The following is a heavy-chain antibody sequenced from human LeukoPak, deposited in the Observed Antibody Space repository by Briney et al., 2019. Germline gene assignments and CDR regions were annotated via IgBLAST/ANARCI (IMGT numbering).Heavy chain of an antibody. Sequence: PSETLSLTCAVYGGSFSDYYWSWIRQPPGKGLEWIGKINHSGSTNYNPSLKSRVTISVDTSKNQFSLKLSSVTAADTAVYYCARLKIMVRGVITLYYFDYWGQGTLVTVSS. V-gene: IGHV4-34*01. CDR1: GGSFSDYY. CDR2: INHSGST. J-gene: IGHJ4*02. D-gene: IGHD3-10*01. CDR3: ARLKIMVRGVITLYYFDY.